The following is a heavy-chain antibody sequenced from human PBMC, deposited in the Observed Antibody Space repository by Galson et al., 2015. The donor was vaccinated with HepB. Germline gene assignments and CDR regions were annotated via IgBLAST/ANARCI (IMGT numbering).Heavy chain of an antibody. D-gene: IGHD2-15*01. CDR3: ARGYCSGGSCWGVTYYYYYYMDV. CDR1: GGTFSSYA. V-gene: IGHV1-69*10. Sequence: SVKVSCKASGGTFSSYAISWVRQAPGQGLEWMGGIIPILGIANYAQKFQGRVTITADKSTSTAYMELSSLRSEDTAVYYCARGYCSGGSCWGVTYYYYYYMDVWGKGTTVTVSS. J-gene: IGHJ6*03. CDR2: IIPILGIA.